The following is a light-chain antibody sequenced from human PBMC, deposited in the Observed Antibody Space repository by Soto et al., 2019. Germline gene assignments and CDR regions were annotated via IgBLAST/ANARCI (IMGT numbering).Light chain of an antibody. CDR3: CSYAGSNTFV. CDR1: SSDVGSYTF. Sequence: QSALTQPVSVSGSPGQSITISCTGSSSDVGSYTFVSWYQQHPHKAPKLMIYEGSKRPSGVSNRFSGSRSGNTASLTISGLQAEDDGYYYCCSYAGSNTFVFGGGTKLTVL. J-gene: IGLJ2*01. V-gene: IGLV2-23*03. CDR2: EGS.